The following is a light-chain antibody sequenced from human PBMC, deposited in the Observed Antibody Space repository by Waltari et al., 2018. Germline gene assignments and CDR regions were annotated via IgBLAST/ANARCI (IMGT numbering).Light chain of an antibody. CDR2: DVN. V-gene: IGLV2-14*03. CDR3: CSQSSYNGVI. CDR1: SSDVGGDDS. Sequence: QSALRPPASVSGSPGQSITIPCSGSSSDVGGDDSVSWYQAHPGQAPKVIIYDVNNRPSGVSDRFSGSKSGNTASLTISGRQAEDEANYYCCSQSSYNGVIFGGGTELTVL. J-gene: IGLJ2*01.